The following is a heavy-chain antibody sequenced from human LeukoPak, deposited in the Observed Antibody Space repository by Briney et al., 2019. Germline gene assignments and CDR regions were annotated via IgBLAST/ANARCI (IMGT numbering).Heavy chain of an antibody. D-gene: IGHD3-10*01. Sequence: SETLSXTCSVSGGSISSGVDYWTWIRQHPGKGLGWIGYIFSSGVTYYNPSLESRITISLDTSQNQFSLRLTSVTAADTAVYYCARAGSAGYFFDYWGQGNLVTVSS. CDR2: IFSSGVT. J-gene: IGHJ4*02. CDR1: GGSISSGVDY. CDR3: ARAGSAGYFFDY. V-gene: IGHV4-31*03.